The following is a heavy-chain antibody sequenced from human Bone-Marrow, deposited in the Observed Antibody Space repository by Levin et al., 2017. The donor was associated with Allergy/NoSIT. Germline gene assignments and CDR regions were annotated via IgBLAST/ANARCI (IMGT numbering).Heavy chain of an antibody. Sequence: SETLSLSCTVSGGSISTSSYYWGWIRQPPGKGLEWIGSIYYSGSTYYNPSLKSRVTISEDTSKNQFSLKLSSVTAADTAVYYCARHDYYDKGPVFDYWGQGTLVTVSS. CDR1: GGSISTSSYY. J-gene: IGHJ4*02. CDR2: IYYSGST. D-gene: IGHD3-22*01. V-gene: IGHV4-39*01. CDR3: ARHDYYDKGPVFDY.